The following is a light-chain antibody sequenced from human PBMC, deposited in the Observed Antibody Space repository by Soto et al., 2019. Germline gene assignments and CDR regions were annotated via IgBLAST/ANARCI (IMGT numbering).Light chain of an antibody. J-gene: IGKJ1*01. CDR3: QQYGSSRWT. CDR1: QSVSSTY. CDR2: GAS. Sequence: EIVLTQSPDTLSLFPGERATLSCRASQSVSSTYLAWYQQKLGQAPRLLIFGASSRATGIPDRFSGSGSGTDFTLTISRLEPEDFEVYYCQQYGSSRWTFGQWTKVEIK. V-gene: IGKV3-20*01.